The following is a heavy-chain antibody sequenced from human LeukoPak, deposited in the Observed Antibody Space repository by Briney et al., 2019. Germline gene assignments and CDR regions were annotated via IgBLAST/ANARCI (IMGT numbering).Heavy chain of an antibody. Sequence: GGSLRLSCAASGFAFSSYGMHWVRQAPGKGLEWGEYIHYDSSTEDYADSVKGRFTISRDNSKNTLYLQMNSLRAEDTAVYYCAKFGDILTGYPYYFDYWGQGTLVTVSS. D-gene: IGHD3-9*01. J-gene: IGHJ4*02. CDR2: IHYDSSTE. V-gene: IGHV3-30*02. CDR1: GFAFSSYG. CDR3: AKFGDILTGYPYYFDY.